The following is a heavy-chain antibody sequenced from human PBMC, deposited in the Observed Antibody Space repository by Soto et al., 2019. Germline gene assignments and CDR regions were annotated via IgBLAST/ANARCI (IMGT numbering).Heavy chain of an antibody. CDR1: GGSISGYY. CDR2: IYYSGNT. CDR3: ARHPYAGDNNWFDP. Sequence: QVQLQESGPGLVKPSETLSLTCTVSGGSISGYYWSWIRQPPGKGLEWIGYIYYSGNTNYNPSLKSRVNISVDTSKNQFSLKLSSVTAADTAVYYCARHPYAGDNNWFDPWGQGTLVTVSS. D-gene: IGHD3-16*01. V-gene: IGHV4-59*08. J-gene: IGHJ5*02.